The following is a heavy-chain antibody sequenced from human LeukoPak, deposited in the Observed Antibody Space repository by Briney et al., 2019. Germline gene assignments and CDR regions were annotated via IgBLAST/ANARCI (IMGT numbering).Heavy chain of an antibody. V-gene: IGHV4-59*01. CDR3: ARDLRSGDFWSGRSGFDP. D-gene: IGHD3-3*01. CDR1: GGSISSYY. CDR2: IYYSGST. J-gene: IGHJ5*02. Sequence: PSETLSLTCTVSGGSISSYYWSWIRQPPGKGLEWIGYIYYSGSTNYNPSLKSRVTISVDTSKNQFSLKLSSVTAADTAVYYCARDLRSGDFWSGRSGFDPWGQGTLVTVSS.